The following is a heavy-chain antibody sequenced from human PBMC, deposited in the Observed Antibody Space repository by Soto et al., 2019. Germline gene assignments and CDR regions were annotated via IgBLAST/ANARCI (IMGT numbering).Heavy chain of an antibody. V-gene: IGHV1-18*01. CDR3: ARYGHSSWEDYYYGMDV. Sequence: ASVKVSCKASGYTFTSYGISWVRQAPGQGLEWMGWISAYNGNTNYVQKLQGRVTMTTDTSTSTAYMELRSLRSDDTAVYYCARYGHSSWEDYYYGMDVWGQGTTVTVSS. CDR1: GYTFTSYG. CDR2: ISAYNGNT. D-gene: IGHD5-18*01. J-gene: IGHJ6*02.